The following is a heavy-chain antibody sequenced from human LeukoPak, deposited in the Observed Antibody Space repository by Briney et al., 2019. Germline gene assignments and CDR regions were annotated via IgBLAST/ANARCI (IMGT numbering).Heavy chain of an antibody. Sequence: GASVKVSCKASGYTFTHXAVHWVXQAPGQRLEWXGXXNVANDYTESSQKFQDRFIITSDPSATTVYMELSSLRSEDTAVYYCARDDFSIYAGLNYFDYWGQGSLVTVSS. J-gene: IGHJ4*02. CDR3: ARDDFSIYAGLNYFDY. CDR2: XNVANDYT. D-gene: IGHD4-11*01. V-gene: IGHV1-3*01. CDR1: GYTFTHXA.